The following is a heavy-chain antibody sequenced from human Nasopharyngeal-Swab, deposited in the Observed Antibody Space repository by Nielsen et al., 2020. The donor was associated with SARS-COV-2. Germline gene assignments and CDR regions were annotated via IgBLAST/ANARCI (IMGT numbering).Heavy chain of an antibody. V-gene: IGHV4-59*01. CDR3: ARDLNPNSSGWLPYYYYGMDV. J-gene: IGHJ6*02. D-gene: IGHD6-19*01. CDR2: IYYSGST. Sequence: WIRQPPGKRLEWIGCIYYSGSTNYNPSLKSRVTISVDTSKNQFSLKLSSVTAADTAVYYCARDLNPNSSGWLPYYYYGMDVWGQGTTVTVSS.